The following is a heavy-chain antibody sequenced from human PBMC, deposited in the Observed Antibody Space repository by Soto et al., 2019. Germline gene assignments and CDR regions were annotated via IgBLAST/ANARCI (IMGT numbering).Heavy chain of an antibody. CDR3: ARDRITMVRGVMFYYYGMDV. D-gene: IGHD3-10*01. V-gene: IGHV1-69*13. CDR1: GGTFSSYA. CDR2: IIPIFGTA. J-gene: IGHJ6*02. Sequence: GASVKVSCKASGGTFSSYAISWVRQAPGQRLESMEGIIPIFGTANYAQKFQGRVTITADESTSTAYMELSSLRSEDTAVYYCARDRITMVRGVMFYYYGMDVWGQGTTVTVSS.